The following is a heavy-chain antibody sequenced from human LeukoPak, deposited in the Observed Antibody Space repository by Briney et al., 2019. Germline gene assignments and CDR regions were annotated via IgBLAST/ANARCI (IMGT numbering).Heavy chain of an antibody. CDR1: GFTFSSYA. CDR2: ISGSGGST. CDR3: AKPSTSVAGPEGPADY. J-gene: IGHJ4*02. Sequence: GGSLRLSCAASGFTFSSYAMSWVRQAPGKGLEWVSAISGSGGSTYYADSVKGRFTISRDNSKNTLYLQMNSLRAEDTAVYYCAKPSTSVAGPEGPADYWGQGTLVTASS. V-gene: IGHV3-23*01. D-gene: IGHD6-19*01.